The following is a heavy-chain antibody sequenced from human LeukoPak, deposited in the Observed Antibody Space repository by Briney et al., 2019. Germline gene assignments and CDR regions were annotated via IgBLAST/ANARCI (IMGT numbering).Heavy chain of an antibody. CDR1: GFTFSSYA. Sequence: GGSLRLSCAASGFTFSSYAMSWVRQAPGKGLEWVSAISGSGGSTYYADSVKGRFTISRDNSKNTLYLQMNSLRAEDTAVYYCVRDIGWFRFDYWGQGTLVTVSS. D-gene: IGHD6-19*01. CDR3: VRDIGWFRFDY. CDR2: ISGSGGST. V-gene: IGHV3-23*01. J-gene: IGHJ4*02.